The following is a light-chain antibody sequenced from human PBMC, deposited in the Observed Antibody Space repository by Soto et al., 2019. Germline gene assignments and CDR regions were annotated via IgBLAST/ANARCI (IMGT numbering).Light chain of an antibody. Sequence: QSVLTQPPSASGTPGQRVTISCSGSSSNIGSNYVYWYQQLPGTAPKLLIYRSNQRPSGVPDRFSGSKSGTSASLAISGLRSEDEADYYCAAWDDSLSGVVFGGGTTLTVL. J-gene: IGLJ2*01. CDR3: AAWDDSLSGVV. CDR2: RSN. V-gene: IGLV1-47*01. CDR1: SSNIGSNY.